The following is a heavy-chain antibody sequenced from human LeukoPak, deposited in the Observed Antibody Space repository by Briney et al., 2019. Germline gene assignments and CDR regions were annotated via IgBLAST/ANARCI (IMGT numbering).Heavy chain of an antibody. Sequence: GGSPRLSCAASGFTFSDFGMNWVRQAPGKGLEWVSCISSSSGYIYYADSVKGRFTISRDNAKNSLYLQMNSLRVDDTAVYYCASQIGFRSSWFDYWGQGTLVTVSS. V-gene: IGHV3-21*01. J-gene: IGHJ5*01. CDR3: ASQIGFRSSWFDY. CDR2: ISSSSGYI. CDR1: GFTFSDFG. D-gene: IGHD6-13*01.